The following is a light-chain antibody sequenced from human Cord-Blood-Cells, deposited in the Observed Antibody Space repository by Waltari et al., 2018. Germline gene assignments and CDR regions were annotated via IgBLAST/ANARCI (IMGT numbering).Light chain of an antibody. CDR2: EGS. CDR3: CSYAGSSTWV. CDR1: SSAVGSYNL. J-gene: IGLJ3*02. Sequence: QSALTQPASVSGSPGQSITISCTGTSSAVGSYNLVSWYQQHPGKAPKLMMYEGSKRRSGVSNRFSGAKSGNTALLTISGLQAEDEADYYCCSYAGSSTWVFGGGTKLTVL. V-gene: IGLV2-23*01.